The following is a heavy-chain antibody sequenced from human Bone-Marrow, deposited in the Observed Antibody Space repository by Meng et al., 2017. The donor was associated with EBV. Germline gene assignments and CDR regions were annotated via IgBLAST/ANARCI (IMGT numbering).Heavy chain of an antibody. D-gene: IGHD2-2*01. J-gene: IGHJ4*02. CDR1: GDTLTNYG. CDR3: AAPKYCSGTSCYEVFDF. Sequence: QVRLVQSGAEVKKTASSVRVSCRASGDTLTNYGISWVRQAPGQGLEWMGGIIPVSGTTNYAQKFQDRLTITADESTNTAYMDLSSLGFEDTAMYYCAAPKYCSGTSCYEVFDFWGQGSLVTVSS. CDR2: IIPVSGTT. V-gene: IGHV1-69*01.